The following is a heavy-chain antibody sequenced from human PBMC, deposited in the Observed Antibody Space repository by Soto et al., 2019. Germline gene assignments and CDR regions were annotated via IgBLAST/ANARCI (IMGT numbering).Heavy chain of an antibody. D-gene: IGHD1-26*01. CDR3: ARVYLVGATTDY. J-gene: IGHJ4*02. Sequence: GASVKVSCKASGYTFTSYAMHWVRQAPGQRLEWMGWISAYNGNTNYAQKLQGRVTMTTDTSTSTAYMELRSLRSDDTAVYYCARVYLVGATTDYWGQGTLVTVSS. V-gene: IGHV1-18*01. CDR2: ISAYNGNT. CDR1: GYTFTSYA.